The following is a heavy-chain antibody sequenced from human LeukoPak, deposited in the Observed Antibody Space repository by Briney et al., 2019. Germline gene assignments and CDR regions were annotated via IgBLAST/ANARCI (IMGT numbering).Heavy chain of an antibody. CDR1: GFTFSNYG. V-gene: IGHV3-30*18. J-gene: IGHJ3*02. CDR2: ISYHGTNK. Sequence: PGGSLRLSCAASGFTFSNYGMHWVRQAPGKGLEWVALISYHGTNKNYADSVKGRFTISRDNSKNTLWLQMNTLRAEDTAVYYCAKTETSGYSFDAFDIWGQGTMVTVSS. CDR3: AKTETSGYSFDAFDI. D-gene: IGHD3-22*01.